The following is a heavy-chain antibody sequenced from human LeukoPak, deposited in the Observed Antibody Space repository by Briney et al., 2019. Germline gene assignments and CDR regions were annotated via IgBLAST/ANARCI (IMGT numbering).Heavy chain of an antibody. CDR3: ARLRGQPD. V-gene: IGHV1-2*02. J-gene: IGHJ4*02. D-gene: IGHD2-2*01. Sequence: ASVKVSCTASEYTFTAYTVHWVRQAPGQGLEWMGWINPNSGGTNYAQKFQGRVTMTRDTSISTAYMELSRLKSDDTAVYYCARLRGQPDWGQGTLVTVSS. CDR2: INPNSGGT. CDR1: EYTFTAYT.